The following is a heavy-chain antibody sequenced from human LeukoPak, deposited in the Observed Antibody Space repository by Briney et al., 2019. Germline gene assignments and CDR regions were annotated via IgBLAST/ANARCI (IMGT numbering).Heavy chain of an antibody. J-gene: IGHJ3*02. CDR2: ISGSGGST. V-gene: IGHV3-23*01. Sequence: GGSLRLSCAASGFSFSTYAMSWVRQAPGKGLEWVSGISGSGGSTYYADSVKGRFTISRDNSKNTLYLQMNSLRVEDTAVYCCAKDSSGYLDAFDIWGQGTMVTVSS. CDR3: AKDSSGYLDAFDI. D-gene: IGHD5-12*01. CDR1: GFSFSTYA.